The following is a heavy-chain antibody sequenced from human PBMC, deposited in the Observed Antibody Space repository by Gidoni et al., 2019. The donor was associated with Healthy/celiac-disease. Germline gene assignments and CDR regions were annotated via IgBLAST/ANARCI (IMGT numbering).Heavy chain of an antibody. Sequence: EVQLVESGGGLVQPGGSLRLSCAASGFTSRSYSMNWVRQAPGKGLEWVSYISSSSSTIYYADSVKGRFTISRDNAKNSLYLQMNSLRAEDTAVYYCARDSPDSVVVAATIDYWGQGTLVTVSS. CDR3: ARDSPDSVVVAATIDY. D-gene: IGHD2-15*01. J-gene: IGHJ4*02. CDR2: ISSSSSTI. CDR1: GFTSRSYS. V-gene: IGHV3-48*04.